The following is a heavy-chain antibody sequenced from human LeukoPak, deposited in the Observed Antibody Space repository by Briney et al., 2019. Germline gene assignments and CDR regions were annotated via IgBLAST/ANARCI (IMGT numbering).Heavy chain of an antibody. Sequence: GASVKVSCKASGYTFTSYYMHWVRQAPGQGLEWMGIINPSGGSTSYAQKFQGRVTMTRDMSTSTVYMELSSLRSEDTAVYYCARADSSGYVFDYWGQGTLFTVSS. CDR1: GYTFTSYY. CDR3: ARADSSGYVFDY. J-gene: IGHJ4*02. CDR2: INPSGGST. D-gene: IGHD3-22*01. V-gene: IGHV1-46*01.